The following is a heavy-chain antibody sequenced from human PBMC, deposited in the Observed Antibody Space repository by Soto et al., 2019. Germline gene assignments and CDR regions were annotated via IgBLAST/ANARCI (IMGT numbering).Heavy chain of an antibody. V-gene: IGHV1-24*01. CDR2: FDPEDGET. D-gene: IGHD6-13*01. J-gene: IGHJ4*02. CDR1: GYTLTELS. CDR3: ATANLAAAGTSHFDY. Sequence: ASVKVSCKVSGYTLTELSMHWVRQAPGKGLEWMGGFDPEDGETIYAQKFQGRVTMTEDTSTDTAYMELSSLRSEDTAVYYCATANLAAAGTSHFDYWGQGTLVTVSS.